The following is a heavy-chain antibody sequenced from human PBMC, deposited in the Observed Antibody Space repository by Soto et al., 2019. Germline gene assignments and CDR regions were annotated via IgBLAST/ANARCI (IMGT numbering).Heavy chain of an antibody. CDR2: INPNSGGT. CDR3: ARSSLGTPYYYDSSGPGVWGFDY. J-gene: IGHJ4*02. CDR1: GYTFTGYY. Sequence: ASVKVSCKASGYTFTGYYMHWVRQAPGQGLEWMGWINPNSGGTNYAQKFQGWVTMTRDTSISTAYMELSRLRSDDTAAYYCARSSLGTPYYYDSSGPGVWGFDYWGQGTLVTVSS. V-gene: IGHV1-2*04. D-gene: IGHD3-22*01.